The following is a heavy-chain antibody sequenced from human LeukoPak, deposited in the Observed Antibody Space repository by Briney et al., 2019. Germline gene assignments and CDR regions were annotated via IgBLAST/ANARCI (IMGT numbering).Heavy chain of an antibody. V-gene: IGHV3-7*01. J-gene: IGHJ4*02. Sequence: GGSLRLSCAASGLIFSKYWMTWVRRAPGKGLEWVASIKPDGSEKYYLDSVKGRFTISRDNARDSLYLQMNSLRDDDTSVYFCARDASALYWGGGTLVTVSS. CDR1: GLIFSKYW. D-gene: IGHD6-19*01. CDR3: ARDASALY. CDR2: IKPDGSEK.